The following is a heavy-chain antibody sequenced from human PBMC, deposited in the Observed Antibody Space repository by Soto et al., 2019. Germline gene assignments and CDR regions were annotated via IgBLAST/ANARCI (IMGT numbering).Heavy chain of an antibody. J-gene: IGHJ4*02. CDR2: IIPIFSTA. CDR1: GGTFSSYA. Sequence: QLQLVQSGAEVQKPGSSVKVSCKASGGTFSSYAISWVRQAPGQGLEWMGGIIPIFSTANYAQKFQGRVTITADESTSTAYLELSSLRSEDTAVYYCARSSRGSSAGDYWGQGTLVTVSS. CDR3: ARSSRGSSAGDY. V-gene: IGHV1-69*01. D-gene: IGHD6-6*01.